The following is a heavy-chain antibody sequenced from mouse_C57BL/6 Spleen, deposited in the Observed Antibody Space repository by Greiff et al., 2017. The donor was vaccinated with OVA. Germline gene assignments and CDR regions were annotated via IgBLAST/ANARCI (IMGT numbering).Heavy chain of an antibody. V-gene: IGHV5-6*01. J-gene: IGHJ1*03. Sequence: EVHLVESGGDLVKPGGSLKLSCAASGFTFSSYGMSWVRQTPDKRLEWVATISSGGSYTYYPDSVKGRFTISRDNAKNTLYLQMSSLKSEDTAMYYCARQGTIVTHWYFDVWGTGTTVTVSS. CDR1: GFTFSSYG. D-gene: IGHD2-5*01. CDR3: ARQGTIVTHWYFDV. CDR2: ISSGGSYT.